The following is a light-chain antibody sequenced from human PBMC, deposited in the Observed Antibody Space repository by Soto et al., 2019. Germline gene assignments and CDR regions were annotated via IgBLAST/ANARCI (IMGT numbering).Light chain of an antibody. J-gene: IGKJ1*01. V-gene: IGKV1-5*01. Sequence: DIQMTQSPSTLSASVGDRVTITCRASRSISSWLAWYQQKPGKPPKLLIYDASSFEGGVPSRFSGSGSGTDFTLTISSLQPDDSATYYCQQYNNYWTFGQGTKVEIK. CDR2: DAS. CDR1: RSISSW. CDR3: QQYNNYWT.